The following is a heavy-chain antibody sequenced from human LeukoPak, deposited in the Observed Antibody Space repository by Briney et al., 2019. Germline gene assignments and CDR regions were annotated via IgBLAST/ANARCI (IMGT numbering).Heavy chain of an antibody. J-gene: IGHJ4*02. CDR1: GDSINSNY. V-gene: IGHV4-59*01. D-gene: IGHD6-13*01. CDR2: IYYGGST. CDR3: ARHERDSSSWSTGSY. Sequence: SETLSLTCSVSGDSINSNYWSWMRHPPGKGLEWIGYIYYGGSTNYNPSLKSRVSMSVDTSKNQFSLNLSSVTAADTAMYHCARHERDSSSWSTGSYWGQGTLVTVSS.